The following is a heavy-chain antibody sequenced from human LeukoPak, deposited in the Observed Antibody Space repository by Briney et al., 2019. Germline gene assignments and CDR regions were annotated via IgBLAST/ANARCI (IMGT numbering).Heavy chain of an antibody. D-gene: IGHD5-24*01. CDR3: ARSWRDGYNEPGHYFDY. V-gene: IGHV1-46*01. CDR1: GYTFTSYY. J-gene: IGHJ4*02. CDR2: INPSGGST. Sequence: ASVKVSCKASGYTFTSYYMHWVRQAPGQGLEWMGIINPSGGSTSYAQKFQGRVTMTRDMSTSTVYMELSSLRSEDTAVYYCARSWRDGYNEPGHYFDYWGQGTLVPVSS.